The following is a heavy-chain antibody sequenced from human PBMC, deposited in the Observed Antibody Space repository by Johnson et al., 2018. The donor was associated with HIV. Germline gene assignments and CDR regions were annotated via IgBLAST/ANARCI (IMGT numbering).Heavy chain of an antibody. CDR2: IKSKTDGGTT. Sequence: MQLVESGGGLVKPGGSLRLSCAASGFTFSNAWMSWVRQAPGKGLEWVGRIKSKTDGGTTDYAAPVKGRFTISRDDSKTTLYLQMNSLKTEDTAVYYCTTEAYSSSSAAFDIWGQGTMVTVSS. V-gene: IGHV3-15*01. CDR3: TTEAYSSSSAAFDI. D-gene: IGHD6-6*01. J-gene: IGHJ3*02. CDR1: GFTFSNAW.